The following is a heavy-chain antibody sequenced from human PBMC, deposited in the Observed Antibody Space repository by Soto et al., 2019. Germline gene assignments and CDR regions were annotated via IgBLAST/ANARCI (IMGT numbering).Heavy chain of an antibody. V-gene: IGHV1-69*13. Sequence: GASVKVSCKASGGTFRSYAISWVRQAPGQGLEWMGGIIPIFGTANYAQKFQARVTITADESTNTAYMELSSLRSEDTAVYYCARDCSSISCPDIAAARDVYYYAMYVWGQGTTVTVSS. D-gene: IGHD2-2*01. CDR1: GGTFRSYA. CDR2: IIPIFGTA. J-gene: IGHJ6*02. CDR3: ARDCSSISCPDIAAARDVYYYAMYV.